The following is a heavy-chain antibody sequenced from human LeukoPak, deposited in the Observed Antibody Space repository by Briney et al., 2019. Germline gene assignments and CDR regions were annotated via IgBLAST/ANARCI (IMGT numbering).Heavy chain of an antibody. CDR3: ARNLIAAAGQDAFDI. Sequence: ASVKVSCKVSGYTVTELSMHWVRQSPGKGLEWMGGFHPEDGETIYAQKFQGRVTMTEDTSTDTAYMELSSLRSEDTAVYYCARNLIAAAGQDAFDIWGQGTMVTVSS. CDR2: FHPEDGET. J-gene: IGHJ3*02. D-gene: IGHD6-13*01. V-gene: IGHV1-24*01. CDR1: GYTVTELS.